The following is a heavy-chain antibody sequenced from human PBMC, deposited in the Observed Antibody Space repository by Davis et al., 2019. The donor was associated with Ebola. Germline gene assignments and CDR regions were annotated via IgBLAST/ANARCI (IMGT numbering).Heavy chain of an antibody. J-gene: IGHJ6*02. CDR2: IYSGGGT. CDR1: GFTVSSNY. D-gene: IGHD1/OR15-1a*01. V-gene: IGHV3-66*01. Sequence: GESLKISCAASGFTVSSNYMTWVRQAPGKGLEWLSVIYSGGGTYYTDSVKGRFTISRGNSKNTLYLQMNSLRAEDTAVYYCARDGTARYGLDVWGQGTTVTVSS. CDR3: ARDGTARYGLDV.